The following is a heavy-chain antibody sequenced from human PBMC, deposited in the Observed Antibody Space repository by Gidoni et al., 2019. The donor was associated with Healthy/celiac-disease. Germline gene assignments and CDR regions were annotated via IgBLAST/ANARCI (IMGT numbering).Heavy chain of an antibody. V-gene: IGHV3-33*01. CDR3: ARDYCGGDCYPDY. Sequence: QVQLVESGGGVVQPGRSLRLSCAASGFPFSSYGMHWVRQAPGKGLEWVAVIWYDGSNKYYADSVKGRFTISRDNSKNTLYLQMNSLRAEDTAVYYCARDYCGGDCYPDYWGQGTLVTVSS. J-gene: IGHJ4*02. D-gene: IGHD2-21*02. CDR2: IWYDGSNK. CDR1: GFPFSSYG.